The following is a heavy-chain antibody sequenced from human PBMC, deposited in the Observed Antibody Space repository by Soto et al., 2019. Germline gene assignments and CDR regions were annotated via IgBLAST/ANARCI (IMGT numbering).Heavy chain of an antibody. Sequence: GESLKISCKGSGYIFDSRWIGWVRQMPGKGLAWMGILNPADSEIRYSPSFQGQVTVSFDKSSSTAYLQVNSLKASDAAVYYCAAGQAAGNPGAFDVWGQGTMVTGSS. CDR3: AAGQAAGNPGAFDV. CDR1: GYIFDSRW. CDR2: LNPADSEI. J-gene: IGHJ3*01. D-gene: IGHD1-1*01. V-gene: IGHV5-51*01.